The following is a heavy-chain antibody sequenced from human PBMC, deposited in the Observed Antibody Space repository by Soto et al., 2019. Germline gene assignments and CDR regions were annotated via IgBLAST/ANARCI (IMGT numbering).Heavy chain of an antibody. CDR3: ASNVESY. CDR1: GGSFSGYY. Sequence: SEALSLTCAVYGGSFSGYYWSWIRQPPGKGLEWIGEINHSGSTNYNPSLKSRVTISVDTSKNQFSLKLGSVTAADTAVYSCASNVESYWGQGTLVTVSS. CDR2: INHSGST. V-gene: IGHV4-34*01. J-gene: IGHJ4*02.